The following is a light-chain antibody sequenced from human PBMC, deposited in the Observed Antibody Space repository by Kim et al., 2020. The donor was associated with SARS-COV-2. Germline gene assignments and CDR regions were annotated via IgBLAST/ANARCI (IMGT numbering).Light chain of an antibody. V-gene: IGKV3-20*01. Sequence: VVLTQAPVTLSLSPGERAVLSCRASQTVDTDYLGWLQQRSGQTPRLLIYAKSRRATGIPDRFSGSGSGANFTLTISKVEPEDFALYYGLQSGDSPTFGQGTKVYIK. CDR2: AKS. CDR1: QTVDTDY. J-gene: IGKJ1*01. CDR3: LQSGDSPT.